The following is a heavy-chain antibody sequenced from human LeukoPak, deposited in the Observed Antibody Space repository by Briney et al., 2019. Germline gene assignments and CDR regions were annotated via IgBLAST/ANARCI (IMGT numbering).Heavy chain of an antibody. V-gene: IGHV3-23*01. CDR3: AQDLAWGAFDH. Sequence: GGSLRPSCAASGFTFSSYGMNWVRQAPGKGLEWVSGISPSGGGTYYADSVKGRFTISRDDSKNTLSLQMNSPRVEDTAVYYCAQDLAWGAFDHWGQGTLVTVSS. CDR1: GFTFSSYG. CDR2: ISPSGGGT. J-gene: IGHJ4*02. D-gene: IGHD7-27*01.